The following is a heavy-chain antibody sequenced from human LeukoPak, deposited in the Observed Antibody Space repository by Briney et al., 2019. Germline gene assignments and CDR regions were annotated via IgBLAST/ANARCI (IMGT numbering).Heavy chain of an antibody. CDR2: INPNSGGT. CDR1: GYSFTAYY. D-gene: IGHD3-10*01. V-gene: IGHV1-2*02. CDR3: ARDYSGVTDIFHY. Sequence: ASVKVSCKASGYSFTAYYMHWVRQAPGQGLEWMGWINPNSGGTNYAQKFQGRVTMTRDTSISTAYTDLSRLRSDDTAVYYCARDYSGVTDIFHYWGQGTLVTVSS. J-gene: IGHJ4*02.